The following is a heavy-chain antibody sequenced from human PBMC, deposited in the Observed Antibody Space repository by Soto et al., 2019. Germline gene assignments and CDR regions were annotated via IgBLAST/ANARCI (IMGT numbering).Heavy chain of an antibody. CDR1: GGSISSSSYY. Sequence: SETLSLTCTVSGGSISSSSYYWGWIRQPPGKGLEWIGSIYYSGSTYYNPSLRSRVTISVDTSKNQFSLKLSSVTAADTAVYYCARHKDILTGYYDYWGQGTLVTVSS. D-gene: IGHD3-9*01. CDR3: ARHKDILTGYYDY. V-gene: IGHV4-39*01. CDR2: IYYSGST. J-gene: IGHJ4*02.